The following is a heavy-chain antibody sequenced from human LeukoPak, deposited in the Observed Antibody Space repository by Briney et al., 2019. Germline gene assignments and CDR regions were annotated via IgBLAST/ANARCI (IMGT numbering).Heavy chain of an antibody. D-gene: IGHD6-13*01. Sequence: PGGSLRLSCAASGFTVSSNYMSWVRQAPGKGLEWVSVIYSGGSTYYADSVKGRFTISRDNSENTLYLQMNSLRAEDTAVYYCATLGYSSSWSFDYWGQGTLVTVSS. CDR2: IYSGGST. J-gene: IGHJ4*02. CDR1: GFTVSSNY. CDR3: ATLGYSSSWSFDY. V-gene: IGHV3-53*01.